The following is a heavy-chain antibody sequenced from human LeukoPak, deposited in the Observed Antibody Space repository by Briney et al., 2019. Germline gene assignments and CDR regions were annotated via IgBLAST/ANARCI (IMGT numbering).Heavy chain of an antibody. J-gene: IGHJ4*02. CDR3: ARIYRYRSTSSCYVTDY. Sequence: RESGPALVKPTQTVTLTCALSGFSLSTSGMCVSWIRQPPGKALEWLARIDWDDDKYYSTSLKTRLTISKGTSKNQVVLTMTNMDPVDTATYYCARIYRYRSTSSCYVTDYWGQGTLVTVSS. V-gene: IGHV2-70*11. CDR1: GFSLSTSGMC. CDR2: IDWDDDK. D-gene: IGHD2-2*01.